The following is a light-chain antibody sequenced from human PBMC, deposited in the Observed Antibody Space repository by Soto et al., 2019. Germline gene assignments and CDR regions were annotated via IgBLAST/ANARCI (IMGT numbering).Light chain of an antibody. Sequence: EIVLTQSPGTLSLSPGERAALSCRASQSVSSSYIAWYQQKPGQAPRLLIYGASSRATGIPDKFSGSGSGTDFTLTISRLEPEDFAVYYCQHYTSSPPWTFGQGTKVEIK. CDR3: QHYTSSPPWT. CDR2: GAS. J-gene: IGKJ1*01. CDR1: QSVSSSY. V-gene: IGKV3-20*01.